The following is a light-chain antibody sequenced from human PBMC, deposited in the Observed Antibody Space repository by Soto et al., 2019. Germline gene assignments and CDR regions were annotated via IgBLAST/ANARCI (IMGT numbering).Light chain of an antibody. Sequence: EIVLTQSPGTLSLSPGERATLSCRASQSVSSSYLAWYQQKPGQAPRLLIYGTSSRATGIPDRFSGSGSGTDFTLTITSLEPEDFAVYYCHQYGISPPRTFGQGTKVDIK. CDR2: GTS. CDR1: QSVSSSY. V-gene: IGKV3-20*01. CDR3: HQYGISPPRT. J-gene: IGKJ1*01.